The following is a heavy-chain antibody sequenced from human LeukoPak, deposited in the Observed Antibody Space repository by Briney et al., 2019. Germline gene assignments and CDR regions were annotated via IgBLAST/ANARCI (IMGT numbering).Heavy chain of an antibody. D-gene: IGHD3-10*01. V-gene: IGHV3-23*01. CDR1: GFTFSSYA. CDR2: ISGSGGST. Sequence: GGSLRLSCAASGFTFSSYAMSWVRQAPGKGLEWVSAISGSGGSTYYADSVKGRFTISRDNSKNTLYLQLNSLRAEDTAVYYCAKGSDHLWFLFDYWGQGTLVTVSS. J-gene: IGHJ4*02. CDR3: AKGSDHLWFLFDY.